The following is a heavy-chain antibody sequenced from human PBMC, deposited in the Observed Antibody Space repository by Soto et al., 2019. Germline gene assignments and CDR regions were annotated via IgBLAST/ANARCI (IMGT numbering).Heavy chain of an antibody. CDR3: ARAYSYGYDY. CDR2: ISSSSSYT. V-gene: IGHV3-11*06. J-gene: IGHJ4*02. Sequence: PGGSLRLSCAASGFTFSDYYMSWIRQAPGKGLEWVSYISSSSSYTNYADSVKGRFTISRDNAKNSLYLRMNSLRAEDTAVYYCARAYSYGYDYWGQGTLVTVSS. D-gene: IGHD5-18*01. CDR1: GFTFSDYY.